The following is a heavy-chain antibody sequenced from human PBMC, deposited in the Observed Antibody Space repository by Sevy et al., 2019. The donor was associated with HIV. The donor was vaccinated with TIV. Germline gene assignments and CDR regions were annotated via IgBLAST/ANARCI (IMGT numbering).Heavy chain of an antibody. J-gene: IGHJ4*02. Sequence: GGSLRLSCAASGFTFSSSAMSWVRQAPGKGLERVSAITDGGGNTYYADSVKGRFTISRDISKNTLYLQMNSLRAEDAAVYYCAKVPYSSSSFFNYWGQGTLVTVSS. D-gene: IGHD6-6*01. CDR2: ITDGGGNT. V-gene: IGHV3-23*01. CDR1: GFTFSSSA. CDR3: AKVPYSSSSFFNY.